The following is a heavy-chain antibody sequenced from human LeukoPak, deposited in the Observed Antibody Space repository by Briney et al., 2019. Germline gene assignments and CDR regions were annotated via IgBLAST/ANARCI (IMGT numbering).Heavy chain of an antibody. V-gene: IGHV3-15*04. CDR2: IGSKADGGAT. D-gene: IGHD2-15*01. CDR3: ITRDTPY. J-gene: IGHJ4*02. CDR1: GFTFSNGW. Sequence: GGSLRLSCAASGFTFSNGWCIWVRQAPGKGLEWLGRIGSKADGGATDYAAPVKGRLTISRDDSKNTLYLQMNSLKTEDTAVYYCITRDTPYWGQGTLVTVSS.